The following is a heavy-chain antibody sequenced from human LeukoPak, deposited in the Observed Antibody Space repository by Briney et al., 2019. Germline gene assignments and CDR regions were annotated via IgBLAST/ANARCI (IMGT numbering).Heavy chain of an antibody. J-gene: IGHJ6*03. Sequence: SETLSLTCAVYGGSFSGYYWSWIRQPPGKGLEWIGEINHSGSTNYNPSLKSRVTISVDTSKNQFSLKLSSVTAADTAVYYCARGQFQLWAYYYYMDVWGKGTTVTVSS. D-gene: IGHD5-18*01. CDR1: GGSFSGYY. CDR3: ARGQFQLWAYYYYMDV. V-gene: IGHV4-34*01. CDR2: INHSGST.